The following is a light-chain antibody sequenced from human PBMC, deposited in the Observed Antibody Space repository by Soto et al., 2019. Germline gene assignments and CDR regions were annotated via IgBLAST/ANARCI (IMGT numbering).Light chain of an antibody. CDR3: QQYSNWPT. J-gene: IGKJ1*01. V-gene: IGKV3-15*01. CDR2: GAS. CDR1: QSVSSSY. Sequence: IVSTQPPCTLSSPPGQTATLSCRASQSVSSSYLAWYQQKPGQAPRLLIYGASTRATGIPARFSGSGSGTEFTLTISSLQSEDFAVYFCQQYSNWPTFGQGTKV.